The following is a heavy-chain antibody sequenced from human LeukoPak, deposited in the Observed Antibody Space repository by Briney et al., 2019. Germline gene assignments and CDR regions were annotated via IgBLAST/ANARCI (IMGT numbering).Heavy chain of an antibody. CDR1: GFIFSSFS. J-gene: IGHJ4*02. CDR3: ARDKVSVVAAIDS. D-gene: IGHD2-15*01. V-gene: IGHV3-21*01. CDR2: ISSSSSYM. Sequence: GGSLRLSWAASGFIFSSFSMNWVRQAPGKGLEWVSSISSSSSYMYYADSVKGRFTISRDNAKKSLYPQMSSLRAEDTAVYYCARDKVSVVAAIDSWGQGTLVTVSS.